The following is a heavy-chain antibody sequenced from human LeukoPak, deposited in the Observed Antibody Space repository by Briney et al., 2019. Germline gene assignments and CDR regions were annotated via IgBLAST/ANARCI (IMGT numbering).Heavy chain of an antibody. J-gene: IGHJ3*02. CDR1: GYSFTSYW. D-gene: IGHD2-21*02. V-gene: IGHV5-51*01. CDR3: ARIYCGGDCYSGAFDI. Sequence: GESLKISCKGSGYSFTSYWIGWVRQMPGKGLEWMGIIYPGDSDTRYSPSFQGQVTISADKSISTAYLQWSSLKASDTAMYYCARIYCGGDCYSGAFDIWGQGTMVTASS. CDR2: IYPGDSDT.